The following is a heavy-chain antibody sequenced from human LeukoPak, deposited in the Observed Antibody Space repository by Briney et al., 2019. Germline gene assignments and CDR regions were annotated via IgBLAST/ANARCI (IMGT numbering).Heavy chain of an antibody. CDR3: ARDVGYCDSTNCYDSLDY. J-gene: IGHJ4*02. CDR1: RFTFRRYR. CDR2: INSDGSST. Sequence: PGGSLRLSCAHSRFTFRRYRMHSVRQAPGKGLVWVSRINSDGSSTSYADSVKGRFTISRDNSKNTLYLQMNSLRAEDTAVYFCARDVGYCDSTNCYDSLDYWGQGALVTVSS. D-gene: IGHD2-2*01. V-gene: IGHV3-74*01.